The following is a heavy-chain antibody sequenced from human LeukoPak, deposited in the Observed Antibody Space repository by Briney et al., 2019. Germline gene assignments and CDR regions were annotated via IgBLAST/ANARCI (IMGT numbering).Heavy chain of an antibody. D-gene: IGHD3-22*01. Sequence: GGSLRLSCAASGFTFDDYAMHWVRQAPGKGLEWVSLISGDGGSTYYADSVKGRFTISRDNSKNSLYLQMNSLRTEDAALYYCAKDRYYDSSGYLEGWGQGTLVTVSS. CDR1: GFTFDDYA. CDR3: AKDRYYDSSGYLEG. CDR2: ISGDGGST. J-gene: IGHJ4*02. V-gene: IGHV3-43*02.